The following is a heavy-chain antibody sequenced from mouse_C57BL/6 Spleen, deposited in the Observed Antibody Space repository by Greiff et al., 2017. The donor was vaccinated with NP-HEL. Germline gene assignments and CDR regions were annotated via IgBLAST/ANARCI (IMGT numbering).Heavy chain of an antibody. CDR1: GYTFTTYP. D-gene: IGHD2-4*01. V-gene: IGHV1-47*01. CDR2: FHPYNDDT. CDR3: ARGGYDYDEAWFAY. J-gene: IGHJ3*01. Sequence: QVHVKQSGAELVKPGASVKMSCKASGYTFTTYPIEWMKQNHGKSLEWIGNFHPYNDDTKYNEKFKGKATLTVEKSSSTVYLELSRLTSDDSAVYYCARGGYDYDEAWFAYWGQGTLVTVSA.